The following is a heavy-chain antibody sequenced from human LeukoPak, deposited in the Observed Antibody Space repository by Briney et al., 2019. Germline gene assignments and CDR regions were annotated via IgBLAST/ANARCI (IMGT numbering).Heavy chain of an antibody. CDR3: ASFGNSSSSDYFQH. D-gene: IGHD6-6*01. CDR1: GYTFTSHD. Sequence: ASVKVSCRASGYTFTSHDLSWVRQATGQGLEWMGWMNPKSGDTGYARKFQGRVTMTRDTSISTAYMELSRLRSDDTAVYYCASFGNSSSSDYFQHWGQGTLVTVSS. V-gene: IGHV1-8*01. CDR2: MNPKSGDT. J-gene: IGHJ1*01.